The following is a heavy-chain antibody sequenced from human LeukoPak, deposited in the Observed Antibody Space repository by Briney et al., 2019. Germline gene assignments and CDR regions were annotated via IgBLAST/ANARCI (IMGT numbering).Heavy chain of an antibody. D-gene: IGHD1-26*01. CDR3: ARDLLDSGSY. CDR1: GFTFSSYS. V-gene: IGHV3-21*01. Sequence: PGGSLRLSRAASGFTFSSYSMNWVRQAPGKGLEWVSSISSSSSYIYYADSVKGRFTISRDNAKNSLYLQMNSLRAEDTAVYYCARDLLDSGSYWGQGTLVTVSS. CDR2: ISSSSSYI. J-gene: IGHJ4*02.